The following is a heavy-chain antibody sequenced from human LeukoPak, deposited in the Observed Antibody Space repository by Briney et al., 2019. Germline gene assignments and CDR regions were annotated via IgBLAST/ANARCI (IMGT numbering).Heavy chain of an antibody. CDR1: GFTFSSYW. CDR3: ARGSSAGASLRHNY. V-gene: IGHV3-7*01. D-gene: IGHD1-26*01. Sequence: GGSLRLSCAASGFTFSSYWMSWVRQAPGKGLEWVANIKQDGSEENFVDSVKGRFTISRDNDKKSLYLQMNSLRAEDTAVYYCARGSSAGASLRHNYWGQGTLVTVSS. CDR2: IKQDGSEE. J-gene: IGHJ4*02.